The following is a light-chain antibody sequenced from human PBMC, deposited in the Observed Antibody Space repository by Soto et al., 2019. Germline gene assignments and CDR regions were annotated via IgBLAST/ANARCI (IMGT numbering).Light chain of an antibody. Sequence: QAVVTQEPSLSVSPGGTLTLTCGLTSGSVSTGHFPSWYQVTPGQPPRTLIYNTDSRASGVPKRFSGSILRNKAALTITGAQADDESEYYSVLYMGGGVVSFGGGTKVPVL. V-gene: IGLV8-61*01. CDR3: VLYMGGGVVS. CDR1: SGSVSTGHF. CDR2: NTD. J-gene: IGLJ2*01.